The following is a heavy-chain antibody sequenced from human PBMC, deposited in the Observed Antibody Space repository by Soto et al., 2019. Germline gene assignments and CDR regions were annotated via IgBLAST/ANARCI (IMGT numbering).Heavy chain of an antibody. Sequence: GGSLRLSCVASRFTFTSYAMSWVRQAPGKGLEWVAAISASGGATIHADSVKGRLTISRDNPKNTLYLQMNSLRAEDTAVYYCAKDVEGGRLFRGAFDYWGQGTKVTVFS. V-gene: IGHV3-23*01. CDR2: ISASGGAT. CDR1: RFTFTSYA. D-gene: IGHD2-21*01. J-gene: IGHJ4*02. CDR3: AKDVEGGRLFRGAFDY.